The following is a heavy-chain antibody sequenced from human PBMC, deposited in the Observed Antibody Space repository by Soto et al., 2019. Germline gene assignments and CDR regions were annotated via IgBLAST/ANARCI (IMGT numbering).Heavy chain of an antibody. V-gene: IGHV3-48*03. J-gene: IGHJ3*02. CDR3: ARRARRAFDI. CDR2: ISSSGSTI. CDR1: GFTFSSYE. Sequence: PGGSLRLSCAASGFTFSSYEMNWVRQAPGKGLEWDSYISSSGSTIYYADSVKGRFTISRDNAKNSLYLQMNSLRAEDTAVYYCARRARRAFDIWGQGTMVTVSS.